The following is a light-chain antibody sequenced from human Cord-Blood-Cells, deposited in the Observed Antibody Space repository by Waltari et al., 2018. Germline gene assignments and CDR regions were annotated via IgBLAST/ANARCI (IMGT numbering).Light chain of an antibody. V-gene: IGLV2-14*01. CDR3: SSYTSSSTVV. J-gene: IGLJ2*01. CDR1: SSDVGGYNY. CDR2: DVS. Sequence: QSALTQPASVSGSPGQSITISCTGTSSDVGGYNYVPWYQQHPAKAPKLMISDVSKRPSGVSNRFSGSKSGNTASLTISGLQAEDEADYYCSSYTSSSTVVFGGGTKLTVL.